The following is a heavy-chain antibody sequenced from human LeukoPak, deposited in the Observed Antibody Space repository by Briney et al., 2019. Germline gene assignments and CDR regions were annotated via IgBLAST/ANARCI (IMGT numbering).Heavy chain of an antibody. Sequence: GGSLRLSCAASGFTFDDYTMHWVRQVPGKGLEWVSFISWDGSSTYYVDSVKGRFIISRDNRKNSLYLQMNSLRTEDTALYYCVKDRSTSGVSEFDCWGQGTLVTVSS. V-gene: IGHV3-43*01. J-gene: IGHJ4*02. D-gene: IGHD1-1*01. CDR2: ISWDGSST. CDR1: GFTFDDYT. CDR3: VKDRSTSGVSEFDC.